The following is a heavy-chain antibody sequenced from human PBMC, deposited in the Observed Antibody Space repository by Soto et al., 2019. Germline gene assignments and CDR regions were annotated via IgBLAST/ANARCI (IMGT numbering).Heavy chain of an antibody. CDR1: GFTVSNKY. J-gene: IGHJ4*02. Sequence: EVQLVESGGGLVQPGGSLRLSCAASGFTVSNKYMRWVRQAPGKGLEWVSLIYSGGATYYADSVKGRFTISRDNSKNTLYLQMNSLRAEDTAVYYCVRDGTDNWVGGQGILVTVSS. CDR3: VRDGTDNWV. V-gene: IGHV3-66*01. CDR2: IYSGGAT. D-gene: IGHD1-1*01.